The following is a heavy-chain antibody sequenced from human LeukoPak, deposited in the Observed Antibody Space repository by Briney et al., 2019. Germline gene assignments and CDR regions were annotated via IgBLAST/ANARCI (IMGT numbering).Heavy chain of an antibody. V-gene: IGHV3-48*03. D-gene: IGHD3-22*01. Sequence: PGGSLRLSCAASGFTFSSYEMNWVRQAPGKGLEWVSYISSSGSTIYYADSVKGRFTISKDNAKNSLYLQMNSLRAEDTAVCYCAREPYDSSGYHSEYFDYWGQGTLVTVSS. J-gene: IGHJ4*02. CDR2: ISSSGSTI. CDR1: GFTFSSYE. CDR3: AREPYDSSGYHSEYFDY.